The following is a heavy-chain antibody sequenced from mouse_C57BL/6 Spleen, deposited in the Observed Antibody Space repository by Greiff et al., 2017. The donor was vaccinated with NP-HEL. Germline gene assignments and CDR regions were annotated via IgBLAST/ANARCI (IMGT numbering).Heavy chain of an antibody. Sequence: VQLQQSGPELVKPGASVKISCKASGYAFSSSWMNWVKQRPGKGLEWIGRIYPGDGDTNYNGKFKGKATLTADKSSSTAYLQLSSLTSEDSAVYFCAVYYYGSRWYFDYWGQGTTLTVAS. D-gene: IGHD1-1*01. J-gene: IGHJ2*01. CDR1: GYAFSSSW. V-gene: IGHV1-82*01. CDR3: AVYYYGSRWYFDY. CDR2: IYPGDGDT.